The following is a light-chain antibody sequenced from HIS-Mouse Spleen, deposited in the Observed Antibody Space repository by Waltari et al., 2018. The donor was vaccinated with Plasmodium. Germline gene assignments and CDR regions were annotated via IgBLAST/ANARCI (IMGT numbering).Light chain of an antibody. CDR2: EVS. J-gene: IGLJ2*01. Sequence: QSALTQPPSASGSPGQSVTISCTGTSSAVGGYNYVSWYQQPPGKAPNLIIYEVSKRPSGFPDRFSGSKSGNTASLTVSGLQAEDEADYYCSSYAGSNNLVFGGGTKLTVL. V-gene: IGLV2-8*01. CDR1: SSAVGGYNY. CDR3: SSYAGSNNLV.